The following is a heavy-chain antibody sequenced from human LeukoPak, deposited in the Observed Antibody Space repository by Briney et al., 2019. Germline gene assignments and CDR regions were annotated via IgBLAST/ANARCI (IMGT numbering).Heavy chain of an antibody. Sequence: ASVKVSCKASGYTFTGYYMHWVRQAPGQGLEWMGWINPNSGGTYYSQRFQDRVIITKDTSTGTAYMDLRDLRTDDTAMYHCARNGRVRRVVKDLFEYWGQGTLVAVSS. J-gene: IGHJ4*02. V-gene: IGHV1-2*02. CDR1: GYTFTGYY. D-gene: IGHD3-10*01. CDR3: ARNGRVRRVVKDLFEY. CDR2: INPNSGGT.